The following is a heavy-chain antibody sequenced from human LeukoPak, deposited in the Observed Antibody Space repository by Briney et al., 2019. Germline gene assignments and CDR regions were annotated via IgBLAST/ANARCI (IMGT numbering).Heavy chain of an antibody. CDR2: IYYSGST. D-gene: IGHD6-19*01. Sequence: SETLSLTCTVSVGSISSYYWSWLRQTPGKGLEWIGYIYYSGSTSYNPSLKSRVTISVDTFKDQFSLKLTSVTAADPAVYYCARGYSSGWYAFDIWGQGTMVSVSS. CDR1: VGSISSYY. V-gene: IGHV4-59*01. CDR3: ARGYSSGWYAFDI. J-gene: IGHJ3*02.